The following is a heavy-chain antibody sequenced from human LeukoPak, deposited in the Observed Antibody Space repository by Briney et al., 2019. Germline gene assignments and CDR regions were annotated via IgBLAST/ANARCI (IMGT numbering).Heavy chain of an antibody. J-gene: IGHJ4*02. CDR1: CFTYSKYG. CDR3: ARDFDYSSSTGVY. CDR2: IWYDGRTK. D-gene: IGHD6-6*01. V-gene: IGHV3-33*01. Sequence: GGSLRLSCAASCFTYSKYGIHWVRQAPGKGLEWVAVIWYDGRTKYYADSVKGRFTISRDNSKNTLYLQMNSLRAEDTAVYYCARDFDYSSSTGVYWGQGTLVTVSS.